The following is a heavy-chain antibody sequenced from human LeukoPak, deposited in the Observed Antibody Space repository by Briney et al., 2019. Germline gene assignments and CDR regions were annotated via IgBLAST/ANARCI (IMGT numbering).Heavy chain of an antibody. V-gene: IGHV5-10-1*01. CDR1: GYSFTSHW. CDR3: AGHRDCSSGACYPDY. J-gene: IGHJ4*02. CDR2: IAPSDSYT. Sequence: GESLKISCKGSGYSFTSHWISWVRQMPGKGLEWMGRIAPSDSYTNYRPSFQGHVTISADKSISTAYLQWSSLKASDTAMYYCAGHRDCSSGACYPDYWGQGTLVTVSS. D-gene: IGHD2-15*01.